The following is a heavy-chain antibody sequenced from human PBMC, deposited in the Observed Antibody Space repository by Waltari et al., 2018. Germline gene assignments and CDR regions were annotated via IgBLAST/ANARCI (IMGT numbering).Heavy chain of an antibody. Sequence: QAPRKGLKWFSSVYSSGSKAYYAVSVKGRFTISKDNSKNTVFLEMNSLRVENTATYYCAKRGGTGTVAVGGIHCDHWGQGTLVTVSS. D-gene: IGHD1-26*01. V-gene: IGHV3-23*05. J-gene: IGHJ4*02. CDR3: AKRGGTGTVAVGGIHCDH. CDR2: VYSSGSKA.